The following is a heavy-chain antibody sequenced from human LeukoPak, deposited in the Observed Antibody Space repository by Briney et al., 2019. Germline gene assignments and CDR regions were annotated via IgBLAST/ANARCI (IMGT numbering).Heavy chain of an antibody. Sequence: SETLSLTCTVSGGSISSYYWSWIRQPAGKGLEWIGRIYTSGSTNYNPSLKSRVTMSVDTSKNQFSLKLSSVTAADTAVYYCARVALRDYYGGSPTDYWGQGTLVTVSS. CDR2: IYTSGST. J-gene: IGHJ4*02. D-gene: IGHD4-23*01. CDR3: ARVALRDYYGGSPTDY. V-gene: IGHV4-4*07. CDR1: GGSISSYY.